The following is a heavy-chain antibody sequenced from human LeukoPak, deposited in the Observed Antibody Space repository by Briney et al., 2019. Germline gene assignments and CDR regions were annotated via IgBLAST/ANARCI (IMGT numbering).Heavy chain of an antibody. Sequence: GRSLRLSRAASGFTFSNYGMHWVRQAPGRGLEWVAVIWHDGSNEYYVDSVRGRFIISRDNSRNTLYLQMNSLRAEDTAVYYCVRGLDSYDFWSGYWPDALDTWGQGTMVSVSS. CDR2: IWHDGSNE. J-gene: IGHJ3*02. V-gene: IGHV3-33*01. D-gene: IGHD3-3*01. CDR1: GFTFSNYG. CDR3: VRGLDSYDFWSGYWPDALDT.